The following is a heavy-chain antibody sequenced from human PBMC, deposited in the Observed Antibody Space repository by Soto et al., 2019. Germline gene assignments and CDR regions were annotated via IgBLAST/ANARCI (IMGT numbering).Heavy chain of an antibody. J-gene: IGHJ4*02. CDR1: GFTFSGSA. D-gene: IGHD3-3*01. CDR3: TRHNYDFWSGYSHFDY. Sequence: PGGSLRLSCAASGFTFSGSAMHWVRQASGKGLEWVGRIRSKANSYATAYAASVKGRFTISRDDSKNTAYLQMNSLKTEDTAVYYCTRHNYDFWSGYSHFDYWGQGTLVTVSS. CDR2: IRSKANSYAT. V-gene: IGHV3-73*01.